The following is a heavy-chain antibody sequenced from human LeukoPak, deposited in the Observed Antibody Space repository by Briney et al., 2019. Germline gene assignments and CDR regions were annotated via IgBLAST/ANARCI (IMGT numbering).Heavy chain of an antibody. CDR2: ISSNGGST. V-gene: IGHV3-64*01. Sequence: PGGSLRLSCAASGFTFSSYAMHWVRQAPGKGLEYVSAISSNGGSTYYANSVKGRFTISRDNSKNTLYLQMGSLRAEDMAVYYCARGYPTGVAARPSVPEFDYWGQGTLVTVSS. CDR3: ARGYPTGVAARPSVPEFDY. CDR1: GFTFSSYA. J-gene: IGHJ4*02. D-gene: IGHD6-6*01.